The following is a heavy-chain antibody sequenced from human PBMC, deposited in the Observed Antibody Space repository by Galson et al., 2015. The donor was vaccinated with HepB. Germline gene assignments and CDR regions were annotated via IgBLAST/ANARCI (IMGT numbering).Heavy chain of an antibody. CDR3: IRLGDLSGYSSR. Sequence: SLRLSCAASGFTFSGSAIHWVRRASGKGPEWVGRVGSKATNYAVSYVPSMEGRFTISRDDSRAMAYLHMKRLKREDTAVYYCIRLGDLSGYSSRWGQGTLVTVSS. CDR1: GFTFSGSA. V-gene: IGHV3-73*01. J-gene: IGHJ4*02. CDR2: VGSKATNYAV. D-gene: IGHD6-19*01.